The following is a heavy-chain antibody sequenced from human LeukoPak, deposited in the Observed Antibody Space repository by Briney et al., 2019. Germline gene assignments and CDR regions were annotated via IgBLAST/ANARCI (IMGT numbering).Heavy chain of an antibody. V-gene: IGHV1-69*01. CDR1: GGTFSSYA. CDR3: ARARPWGDSSRYYEGEGKYYFDY. J-gene: IGHJ4*02. Sequence: SVKVSCKASGGTFSSYAISWVRQAPGQGLEWMGGIIPIFGTANYAQKLQGRVTITADESTSTAYMELSSLRSEDTAVYYCARARPWGDSSRYYEGEGKYYFDYWGQGTLVTVSS. D-gene: IGHD3-22*01. CDR2: IIPIFGTA.